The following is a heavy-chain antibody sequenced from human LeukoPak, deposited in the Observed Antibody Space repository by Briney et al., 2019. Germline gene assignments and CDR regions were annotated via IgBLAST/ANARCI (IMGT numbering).Heavy chain of an antibody. D-gene: IGHD2-15*01. V-gene: IGHV3-23*01. CDR2: VSGSGGST. CDR1: VFTFCSYA. J-gene: IGHJ4*01. Sequence: GGSLRLSCAASVFTFCSYAMSRVREAPGERVEWGSGVSGSGGSTYYADSVKGRFTISRDNSKNTLYLQMNSLRAEDTAVYYCAKSSEVVVAATLFDYWGQGTLVTVSS. CDR3: AKSSEVVVAATLFDY.